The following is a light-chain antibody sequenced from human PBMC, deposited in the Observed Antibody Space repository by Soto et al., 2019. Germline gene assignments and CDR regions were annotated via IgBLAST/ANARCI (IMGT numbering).Light chain of an antibody. J-gene: IGKJ1*01. V-gene: IGKV3-15*01. CDR1: QGVSSN. Sequence: EIVMTQSPATLSVSPGERATLSCRASQGVSSNLAWYQQKPGQSPRLLIYRASTRATGVPARFSGSGSGTEFTLTISSLQSEDFAVYYCQQYNNWPKMFGQGTKVGIK. CDR2: RAS. CDR3: QQYNNWPKM.